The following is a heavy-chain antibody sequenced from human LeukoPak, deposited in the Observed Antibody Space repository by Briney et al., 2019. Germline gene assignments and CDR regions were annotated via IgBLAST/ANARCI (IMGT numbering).Heavy chain of an antibody. CDR1: GFSFSSYA. Sequence: GGSLRLSCSASGFSFSSYALSWVRQAPGKGLEWVSYINGGGSPIYYADSVRGRFTISRDNAKNSLYLQMNSLRAEDTAVYYCATGGDHPYWGPGTLVTVSS. D-gene: IGHD2-21*02. J-gene: IGHJ1*01. V-gene: IGHV3-48*01. CDR3: ATGGDHPY. CDR2: INGGGSPI.